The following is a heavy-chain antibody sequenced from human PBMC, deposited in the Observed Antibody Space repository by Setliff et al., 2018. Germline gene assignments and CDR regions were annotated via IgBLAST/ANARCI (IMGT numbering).Heavy chain of an antibody. Sequence: SVKVSCKASGGAFSTYSLSWVRQAPGQGLEWMGGIIPLLETANYAQKFQGRVAITADESTNTAYIEISSLRYEDTAVYYCARDTRDKYDSSGYYLSLDSWGQGSLVTVSS. CDR3: ARDTRDKYDSSGYYLSLDS. CDR1: GGAFSTYS. D-gene: IGHD3-22*01. J-gene: IGHJ4*02. V-gene: IGHV1-69*13. CDR2: IIPLLETA.